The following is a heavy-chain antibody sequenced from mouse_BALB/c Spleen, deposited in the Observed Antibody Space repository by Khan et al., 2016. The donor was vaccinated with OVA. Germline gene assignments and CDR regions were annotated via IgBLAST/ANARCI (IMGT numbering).Heavy chain of an antibody. D-gene: IGHD4-1*01. Sequence: VQLQQPGPELVEPGASVKMSRKASGYTFTNYVIHWVKQKPGQGLEWIGYINPDNAGTRYNEKFKGKATLTSDISSTTAYMEFSNLTSEDSAVYFCAREASSWDFSFPYWGQGTLVTVSA. CDR1: GYTFTNYV. V-gene: IGHV1S136*01. CDR2: INPDNAGT. CDR3: AREASSWDFSFPY. J-gene: IGHJ3*01.